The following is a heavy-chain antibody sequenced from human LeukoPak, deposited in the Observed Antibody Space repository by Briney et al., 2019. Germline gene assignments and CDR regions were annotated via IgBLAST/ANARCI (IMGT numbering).Heavy chain of an antibody. CDR2: ISSTGETS. J-gene: IGHJ4*02. CDR3: ARVMSGSGSKYFDY. CDR1: GFTFSGFP. Sequence: GESLRLSCAASGFTFSGFPMHWVRQVPGKGLEYVSAISSTGETSYYANSVKDRFTISRDNSKNTLYLQMGSLRTEDMAVYYCARVMSGSGSKYFDYWGQGTLVTVSS. V-gene: IGHV3-64*01. D-gene: IGHD3-10*01.